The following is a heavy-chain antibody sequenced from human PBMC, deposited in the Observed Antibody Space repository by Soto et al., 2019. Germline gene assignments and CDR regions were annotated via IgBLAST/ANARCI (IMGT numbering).Heavy chain of an antibody. D-gene: IGHD2-15*01. J-gene: IGHJ5*02. CDR3: ARGIATSQLDP. CDR1: GYTFTRYT. CDR2: INPDNGNT. Sequence: ASVKVSCKASGYTFTRYTMHWVRQAPGQRLEWMGWINPDNGNTKSSQKFQDRVIITRDTSASTAYMDLSSLRSEDTAVYYCARGIATSQLDPWGQGTLVTVSS. V-gene: IGHV1-3*01.